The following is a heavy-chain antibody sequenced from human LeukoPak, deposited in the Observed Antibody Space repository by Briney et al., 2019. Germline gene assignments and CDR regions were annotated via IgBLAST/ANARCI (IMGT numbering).Heavy chain of an antibody. D-gene: IGHD3-22*01. CDR2: IYYSGST. V-gene: IGHV4-59*01. Sequence: NTSETLSLTCTVSGGSISNYYWSWIRQPPGKGLEWIGYIYYSGSTNYNPSLKSRVTISVDTSKNQFSLKLSSVTAADTAVYYCAKTLRSGYYYGKDAFDIWGQGTMVTVSS. CDR1: GGSISNYY. J-gene: IGHJ3*02. CDR3: AKTLRSGYYYGKDAFDI.